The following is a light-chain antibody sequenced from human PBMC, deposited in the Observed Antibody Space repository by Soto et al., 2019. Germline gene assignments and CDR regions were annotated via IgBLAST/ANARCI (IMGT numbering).Light chain of an antibody. CDR3: CSYAGGSTYV. J-gene: IGLJ1*01. V-gene: IGLV2-23*01. Sequence: QSVLTQPASVSGSPGQSITISCTGTSSDVGSFNLVSWYQQHPGKAPKLMIFEANKRPSGVSTRFSGSKSGNTASLTISGLRSEDEADYHCCSYAGGSTYVFGTGTKLTVL. CDR1: SSDVGSFNL. CDR2: EAN.